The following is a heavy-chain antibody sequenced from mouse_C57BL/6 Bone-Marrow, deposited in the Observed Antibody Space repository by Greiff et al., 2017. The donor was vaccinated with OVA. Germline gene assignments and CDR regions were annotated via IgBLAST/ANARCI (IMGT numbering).Heavy chain of an antibody. CDR2: TFYSGIT. D-gene: IGHD2-1*01. J-gene: IGHJ4*01. Sequence: EVKLMESGPSLVRPSQTLSLTCTVTGFSINSDCYWIWIRQFPGNKLEYIGYTFYSGITYYNPSLESRTYITRDTSKNQFSLKLSSVTTEDTATYNCARGYGNCYAMDYWGQGTSVTVSS. CDR1: GFSINSDCY. V-gene: IGHV3-3*01. CDR3: ARGYGNCYAMDY.